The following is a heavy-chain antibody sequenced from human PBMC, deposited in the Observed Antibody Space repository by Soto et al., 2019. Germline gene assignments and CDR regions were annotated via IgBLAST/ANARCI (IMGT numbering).Heavy chain of an antibody. CDR1: GFTFSDYP. J-gene: IGHJ4*02. CDR3: ARDFIVGAPDYFDY. V-gene: IGHV3-30*04. D-gene: IGHD1-26*01. Sequence: QVQLVESGGGVVQPGRSLSLSCAASGFTFSDYPMHWVRQAPGKGLEWVAVISYDGRVKYYVDSVKGRFTISRDDSKNTLYLQMNSLRVDDTVVYYCARDFIVGAPDYFDYWGQGTLVTVSS. CDR2: ISYDGRVK.